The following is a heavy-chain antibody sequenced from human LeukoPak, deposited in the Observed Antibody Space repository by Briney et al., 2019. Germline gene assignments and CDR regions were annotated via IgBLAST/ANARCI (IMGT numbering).Heavy chain of an antibody. J-gene: IGHJ3*02. CDR2: ISAYHGNT. V-gene: IGHV1-18*01. D-gene: IGHD3-3*01. CDR3: ARDRSEWSLRSDAFDI. CDR1: GYTFISYG. Sequence: ASVKVSCKASGYTFISYGISWVRQAPGQGLEWMGWISAYHGNTNYAQKLQGRVTMTTDTSTSTAYMELRSLRSDDTAVYYCARDRSEWSLRSDAFDIWGRGTTVTVSS.